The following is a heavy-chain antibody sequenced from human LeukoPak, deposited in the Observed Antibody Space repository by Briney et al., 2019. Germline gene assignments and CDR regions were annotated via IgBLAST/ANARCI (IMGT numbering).Heavy chain of an antibody. CDR1: GFTFSSYD. Sequence: GGSLRLSCAASGFTFSSYDMHWVRQATGKGLEWVSAIGTAGDTYYPGSVKGRFTISRENAKNPLYLQMNSLRAGDTAVYYCARYYYELGMDVWGQGTTVTVSS. D-gene: IGHD3-22*01. CDR2: IGTAGDT. CDR3: ARYYYELGMDV. J-gene: IGHJ6*02. V-gene: IGHV3-13*01.